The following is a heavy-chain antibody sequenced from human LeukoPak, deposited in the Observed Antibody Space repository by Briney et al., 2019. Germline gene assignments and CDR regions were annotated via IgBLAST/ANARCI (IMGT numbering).Heavy chain of an antibody. D-gene: IGHD3-10*01. J-gene: IGHJ5*02. V-gene: IGHV3-7*01. CDR1: GFTFSSCG. CDR2: INQDGSET. CDR3: AKDLWVRSIIVTPSWFDP. Sequence: PGGSLRLSCAASGFTFSSCGMSWVRQAPGKGLEWVANINQDGSETYYVDSVKGRFTISRDNVKNSLYLQMNSLRAEDTAVYYCAKDLWVRSIIVTPSWFDPWGQGTPVTVSS.